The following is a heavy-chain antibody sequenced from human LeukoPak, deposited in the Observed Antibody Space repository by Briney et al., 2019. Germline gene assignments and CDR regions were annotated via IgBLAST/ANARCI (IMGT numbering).Heavy chain of an antibody. CDR3: ARVGLGVMTYYYYGMDV. CDR2: IIPIFGTA. D-gene: IGHD2-21*01. CDR1: GFTFSSYA. Sequence: PGGSLRLSCAASGFTFSSYAISWVRQAPGQGLEWMGGIIPIFGTANYAQKFQGRVTITADESTSTAYMELSSLRSEDTAVYYCARVGLGVMTYYYYGMDVWGQGTTVTVSS. V-gene: IGHV1-69*01. J-gene: IGHJ6*02.